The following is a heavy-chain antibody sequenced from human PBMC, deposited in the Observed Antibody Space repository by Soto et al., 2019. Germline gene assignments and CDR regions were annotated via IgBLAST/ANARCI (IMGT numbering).Heavy chain of an antibody. V-gene: IGHV3-30*03. CDR3: VGGQYYFDY. CDR2: ISYDGSNT. Sequence: QVQLVESGGGVVQPGRSPRLSCAASGFPFTTYGMHWDREGPGKGLEWVAVISYDGSNTYYADSVKGRFTISRDNSKNTLYLQMNSLRPEDTALYYCVGGQYYFDYRGQGTLVTVSS. D-gene: IGHD3-10*01. J-gene: IGHJ4*02. CDR1: GFPFTTYG.